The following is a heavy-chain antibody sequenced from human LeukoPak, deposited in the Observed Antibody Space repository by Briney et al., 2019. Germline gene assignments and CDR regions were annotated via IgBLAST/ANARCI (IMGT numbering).Heavy chain of an antibody. CDR2: INSDGSST. J-gene: IGHJ4*02. V-gene: IGHV3-74*01. CDR1: GFTFSSYS. CDR3: ARDLCSGGSCYSFDY. Sequence: GGSLRLSCAASGFTFSSYSMNWVRQAPGKGLEWVSRINSDGSSTSYADSVKGRFTISRDNAKNSLYLQMNSLRAEDTAVYYCARDLCSGGSCYSFDYWGQGTLVTVSS. D-gene: IGHD2-15*01.